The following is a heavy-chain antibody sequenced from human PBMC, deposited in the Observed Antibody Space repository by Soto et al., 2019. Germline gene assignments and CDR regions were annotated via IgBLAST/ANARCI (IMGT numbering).Heavy chain of an antibody. V-gene: IGHV3-74*01. Sequence: GGSLRLSCAASGFTFSSYWMHWVRQAPGKGLVWVSRINSDGSSTSYADSVKGRFTISRDNAKNTLYLQMNSLRAEDTAVYYGVKSTTSTGHRRIDYWGQGVLVTVSS. J-gene: IGHJ4*02. CDR3: VKSTTSTGHRRIDY. D-gene: IGHD1-26*01. CDR2: INSDGSST. CDR1: GFTFSSYW.